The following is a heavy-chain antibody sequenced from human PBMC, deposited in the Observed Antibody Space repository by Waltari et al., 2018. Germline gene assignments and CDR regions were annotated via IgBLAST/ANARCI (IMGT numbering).Heavy chain of an antibody. CDR3: ARDRDYYHSGGFDP. CDR1: GGTFSSYA. CDR2: IIPILGIA. Sequence: QVQLVQSGAEVKKPGSSVKVSCKASGGTFSSYAISWVRQAPGQGLEWMGGIIPILGIANDAQKFQGRVTITADESTSTAYMELSSLRSEDTAVYYCARDRDYYHSGGFDPWGQGTLVTVSS. V-gene: IGHV1-69*04. D-gene: IGHD3-10*01. J-gene: IGHJ5*02.